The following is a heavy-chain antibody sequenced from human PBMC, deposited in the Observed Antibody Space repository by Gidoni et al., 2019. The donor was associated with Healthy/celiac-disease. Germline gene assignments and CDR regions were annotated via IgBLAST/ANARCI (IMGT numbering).Heavy chain of an antibody. V-gene: IGHV4-39*01. J-gene: IGHJ5*02. Sequence: QLQLQESGPGLVKPSETLSLTCTVSGGSISSSSYYWGWIRQPPGKGLEWIGSIYYSGSTYYNPSLKSRVTISVDTSKNQFSLKLSSVTAADTAVYYCARHEGEQWLVVLPGWFDPWGQGTLVTVSS. CDR2: IYYSGST. CDR3: ARHEGEQWLVVLPGWFDP. CDR1: GGSISSSSYY. D-gene: IGHD6-19*01.